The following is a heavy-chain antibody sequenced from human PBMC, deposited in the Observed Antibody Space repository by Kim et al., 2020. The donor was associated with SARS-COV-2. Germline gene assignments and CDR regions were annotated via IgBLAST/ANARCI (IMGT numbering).Heavy chain of an antibody. V-gene: IGHV4-59*13. J-gene: IGHJ6*02. Sequence: SETLSLTCTVSGGSISSYYWSWIRQPPGKGLEWIGYIYYSGSTNYNPSLKSRVTISVDTSKNQFSLKLSSVTAADTAVYYCARGQQQLDPYYYYYYGMDVWGQGTTVTVSS. D-gene: IGHD6-13*01. CDR3: ARGQQQLDPYYYYYYGMDV. CDR1: GGSISSYY. CDR2: IYYSGST.